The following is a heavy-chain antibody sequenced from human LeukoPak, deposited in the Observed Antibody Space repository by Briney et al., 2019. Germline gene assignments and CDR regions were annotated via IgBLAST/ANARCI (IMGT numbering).Heavy chain of an antibody. D-gene: IGHD2/OR15-2a*01. CDR2: ISSSSSYI. V-gene: IGHV3-21*04. Sequence: GGSLRLSCAASGFTFSSYSMNWVRQAPGKGLEWVSSISSSSSYIYYADSVKGRFTISRDNAKNSLYLQMNSLRAEDTAVYYCARVRVSSYYGMDIWGRGTTVTVSS. CDR1: GFTFSSYS. CDR3: ARVRVSSYYGMDI. J-gene: IGHJ6*02.